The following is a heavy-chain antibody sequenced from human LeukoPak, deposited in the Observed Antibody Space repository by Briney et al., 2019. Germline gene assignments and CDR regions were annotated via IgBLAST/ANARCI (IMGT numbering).Heavy chain of an antibody. CDR2: INPSGGST. V-gene: IGHV1-46*01. CDR1: GYTFTSYY. D-gene: IGHD3-10*01. J-gene: IGHJ6*03. Sequence: ASVKVSCKASGYTFTSYYMHWVRQAPGQGLEWMGIINPSGGSTTYAQKFQGRVTMTRDMSTSTAYMELSSLRSEDTAVYYCARDIGLLWFGESDRNYYYYMDVWGKGTTVTISS. CDR3: ARDIGLLWFGESDRNYYYYMDV.